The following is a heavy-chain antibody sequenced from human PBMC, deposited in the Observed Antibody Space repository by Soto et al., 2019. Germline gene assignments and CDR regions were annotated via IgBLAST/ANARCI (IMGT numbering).Heavy chain of an antibody. CDR3: ARDVDTAMVSYYYYGMDV. CDR2: IIPIFGTA. J-gene: IGHJ6*02. V-gene: IGHV1-69*01. Sequence: QVQLVQSGAEVKKPGSSVKVSCKASGGTFSSYAISWVRQAPGQGLAWMGGIIPIFGTANYAQKFQGRVTITADESTRTAYMELSSLRSEDTAVYYCARDVDTAMVSYYYYGMDVCGQGTTVTVSS. D-gene: IGHD5-18*01. CDR1: GGTFSSYA.